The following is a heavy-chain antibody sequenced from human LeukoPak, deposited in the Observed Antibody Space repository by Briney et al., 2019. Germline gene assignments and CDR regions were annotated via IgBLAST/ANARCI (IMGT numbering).Heavy chain of an antibody. CDR2: IYYSGST. CDR1: GRSISSYY. Sequence: SDTLSLTCTVSGRSISSYYWSWIRQPPGKGPEWIGYIYYSGSTNYNPSLKSRVTISVDTSKNQFSLKLSSVTAADTAVYYCARAYYYGSGSYGLDYWGQGTLVTASS. D-gene: IGHD3-10*01. V-gene: IGHV4-59*08. J-gene: IGHJ4*02. CDR3: ARAYYYGSGSYGLDY.